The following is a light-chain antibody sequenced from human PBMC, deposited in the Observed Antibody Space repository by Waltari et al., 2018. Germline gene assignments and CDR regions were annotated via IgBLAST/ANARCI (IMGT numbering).Light chain of an antibody. V-gene: IGKV2-28*01. CDR2: LGS. Sequence: EIVMTQSPLSLPITPGEPASISCRSSQSLLHSNGYNCLDWYLQKPGQSPQFLIYLGSIRAAGVPDRFSGSGSGTEFTLNISKVEAEDVAVYYSMQSLQAPCTFGQGTKLEIE. CDR3: MQSLQAPCT. J-gene: IGKJ2*02. CDR1: QSLLHSNGYNC.